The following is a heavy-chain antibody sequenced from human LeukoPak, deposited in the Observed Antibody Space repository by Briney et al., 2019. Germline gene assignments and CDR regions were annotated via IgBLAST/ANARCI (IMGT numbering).Heavy chain of an antibody. CDR1: GGSFSGYY. CDR3: ARGLPDGRSYYDYVWGSYRPKVLGY. D-gene: IGHD3-16*02. J-gene: IGHJ4*02. Sequence: SETLSLTCAVYGGSFSGYYWSWIRQPPGKGLEWIGEINHSGSTNYNPSLKSRVTISVDTSKNQFSLKLSSVTAADTAAYYCARGLPDGRSYYDYVWGSYRPKVLGYWGQGTLVTVSS. CDR2: INHSGST. V-gene: IGHV4-34*01.